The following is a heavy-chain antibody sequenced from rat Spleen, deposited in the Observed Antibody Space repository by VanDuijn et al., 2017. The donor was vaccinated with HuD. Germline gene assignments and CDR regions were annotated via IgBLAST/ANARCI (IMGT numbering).Heavy chain of an antibody. CDR3: ASAGYNWFAY. D-gene: IGHD4-3*01. V-gene: IGHV3-1*01. Sequence: EVQLQESGPGLVKPSQSLSLTCSVTGYSITSNYWGWIRKFPGNKMEWIGHISYSGSTSYNPSLKSRISITIDTSKNQFFLQLNSVTTEDTATYYCASAGYNWFAYWGQGTLVTVSS. CDR2: ISYSGST. CDR1: GYSITSNY. J-gene: IGHJ3*01.